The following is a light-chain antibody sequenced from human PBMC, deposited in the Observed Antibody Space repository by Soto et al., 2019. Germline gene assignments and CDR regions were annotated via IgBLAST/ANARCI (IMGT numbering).Light chain of an antibody. CDR1: QSVSRSY. CDR2: GAS. CDR3: QQYGSSLIN. Sequence: ALTQSPGTLSLSPGERATLSCRASQSVSRSYLAWYQQNPGQAPRLLIYGASSRATGIPDRFSGSGSGKDFTLTIIRLEPEDFAVYYCQQYGSSLINFGQGTRLEIK. V-gene: IGKV3-20*01. J-gene: IGKJ5*01.